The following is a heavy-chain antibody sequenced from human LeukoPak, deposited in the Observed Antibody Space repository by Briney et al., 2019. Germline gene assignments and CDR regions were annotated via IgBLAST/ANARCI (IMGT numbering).Heavy chain of an antibody. V-gene: IGHV4-39*01. Sequence: SETLSLTCTVSGGSISSSSYYWGWIRQPPGKGLEWIGSIYYSGSTYYNPSLKSRVTISVDTSKNQFSLKLSSVAAADTAVYYCASHHRGGEWLRLGHAFDIWGQGTMVTVSS. D-gene: IGHD5-12*01. CDR1: GGSISSSSYY. CDR2: IYYSGST. J-gene: IGHJ3*02. CDR3: ASHHRGGEWLRLGHAFDI.